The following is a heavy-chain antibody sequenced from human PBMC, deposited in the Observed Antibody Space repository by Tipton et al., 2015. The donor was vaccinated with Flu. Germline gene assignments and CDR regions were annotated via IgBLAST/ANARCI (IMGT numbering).Heavy chain of an antibody. Sequence: TLSLTCTVSGGAISSGGYYLGWIRQHPGKGLEWIGYIYYSGSTYYNPSLKSRVTISVDTSKNQFSLKLSSVTAADTAVYYCARNAVGDFDYWGQGTLVTVSS. CDR1: GGAISSGGYY. CDR3: ARNAVGDFDY. CDR2: IYYSGST. V-gene: IGHV4-31*03. D-gene: IGHD4-23*01. J-gene: IGHJ4*02.